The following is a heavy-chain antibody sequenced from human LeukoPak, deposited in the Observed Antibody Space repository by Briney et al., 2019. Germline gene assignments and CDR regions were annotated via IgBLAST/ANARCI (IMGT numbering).Heavy chain of an antibody. CDR1: GYTFTSYG. Sequence: ASVKVSFKASGYTFTSYGIRWVRQAPGQGLEWMGWISAYNGNTNYAQKLQGRVTMTTDTSTSTAYMELRSLRSDDTAVYYCARVIVVVPAATNWFDPWGQGTLVTVSS. CDR2: ISAYNGNT. V-gene: IGHV1-18*01. CDR3: ARVIVVVPAATNWFDP. J-gene: IGHJ5*02. D-gene: IGHD2-2*01.